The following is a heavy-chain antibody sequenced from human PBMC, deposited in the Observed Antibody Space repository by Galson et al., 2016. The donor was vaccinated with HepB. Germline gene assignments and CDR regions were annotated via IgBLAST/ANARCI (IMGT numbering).Heavy chain of an antibody. CDR1: GFTFSNYG. D-gene: IGHD6-6*01. CDR3: ARDGIPSPQDIGGRLPPPYYYGMDV. CDR2: IWYDGSKK. Sequence: SLRLSCAASGFTFSNYGMHWVRQAPGKGLEWVALIWYDGSKKYYAESVKGRLTISRDNSKNTLDLKMNSLRAEDTAVYYCARDGIPSPQDIGGRLPPPYYYGMDVWGQGTAVTVSS. J-gene: IGHJ6*02. V-gene: IGHV3-33*01.